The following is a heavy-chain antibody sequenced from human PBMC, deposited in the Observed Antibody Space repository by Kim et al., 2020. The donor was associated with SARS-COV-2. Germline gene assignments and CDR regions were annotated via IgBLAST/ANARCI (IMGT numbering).Heavy chain of an antibody. J-gene: IGHJ3*02. D-gene: IGHD6-19*01. CDR3: ARGSQQWLVRGAFAI. V-gene: IGHV3-30-3*01. CDR2: ISYDGSNK. CDR1: GFTFSSYA. Sequence: GGSLRLSCAASGFTFSSYAMHWVRQAPGKGLEWVAVISYDGSNKYYADSVTGRFTIPRDNSKNTLYLQMNSLRAEDTAVDYCARGSQQWLVRGAFAIWGQGPMATVSS.